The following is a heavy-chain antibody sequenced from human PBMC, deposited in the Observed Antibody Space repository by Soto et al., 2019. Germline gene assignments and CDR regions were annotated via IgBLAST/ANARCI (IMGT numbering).Heavy chain of an antibody. J-gene: IGHJ4*02. Sequence: EVQLVESGGGLVKPGGSLGLSCEVSGFNFSRYVMNWVRQAPGKGLEWVSSITSGSRYIYYADSLKGRFTISRDDAKKSLYLQMKSLRAEDTAVYYCGIVDSSNGNVDYWGQGTLVIV. CDR2: ITSGSRYI. D-gene: IGHD1-1*01. CDR3: GIVDSSNGNVDY. V-gene: IGHV3-21*01. CDR1: GFNFSRYV.